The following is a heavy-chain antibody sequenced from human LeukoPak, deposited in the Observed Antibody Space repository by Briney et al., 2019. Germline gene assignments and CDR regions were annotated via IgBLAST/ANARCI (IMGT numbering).Heavy chain of an antibody. J-gene: IGHJ4*02. CDR2: IWYDGSNK. D-gene: IGHD3-10*01. V-gene: IGHV3-33*08. CDR1: GFTFSSYG. Sequence: SGGSLRLSCAASGFTFSSYGMHWVRQAPGKGLEWVAVIWYDGSNKYYADSVKGRFTISRDNSKNTLYLQMNSLRAEDTAVYYCARARITMVRGVIKSLDYWGQGTLVTVSS. CDR3: ARARITMVRGVIKSLDY.